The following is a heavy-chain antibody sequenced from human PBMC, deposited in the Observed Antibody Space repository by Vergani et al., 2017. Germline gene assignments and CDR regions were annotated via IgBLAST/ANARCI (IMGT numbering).Heavy chain of an antibody. CDR1: GGSISSSSYY. CDR3: ARQKDYYMDV. V-gene: IGHV4-61*05. Sequence: QLQLQESGPGLVKPSETLSLTCTVSGGSISSSSYYWGWIRQPPGKGLEWIGYIYYSGSTNYNPSLKSRVTISVDTSKNQFSLKLSSVTAADTAVYYCARQKDYYMDVWGKGTTVTVS. CDR2: IYYSGST. J-gene: IGHJ6*03.